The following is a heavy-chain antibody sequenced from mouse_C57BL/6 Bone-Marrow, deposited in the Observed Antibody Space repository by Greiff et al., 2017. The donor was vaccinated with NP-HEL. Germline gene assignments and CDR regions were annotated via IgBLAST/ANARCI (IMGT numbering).Heavy chain of an antibody. Sequence: DVKLQESGGGLVQPGESLKLSCESNEYEFPSYDMSWVRQTPEKRLELVAAINSDGGSTYYPDTMERRSIISRDNTKKTLYLEMSSMRSEDTALYYCARRSYDYDYWYFDVWGTATTVTVSS. D-gene: IGHD2-4*01. CDR1: EYEFPSYD. CDR3: ARRSYDYDYWYFDV. V-gene: IGHV5-2*03. CDR2: INSDGGST. J-gene: IGHJ1*03.